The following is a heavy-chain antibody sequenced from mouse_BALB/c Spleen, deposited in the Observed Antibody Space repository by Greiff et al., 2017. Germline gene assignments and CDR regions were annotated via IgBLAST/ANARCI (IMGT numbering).Heavy chain of an antibody. CDR3: AREGYAMDY. J-gene: IGHJ4*01. CDR2: ISSGGSYT. Sequence: DVQLVESGGGLVKPGGSLKLSCAASGFTFSSYAMSWVRQSPEKRLEWVAEISSGGSYTYYPDTVTGRFTISRDNAKNTLYLEMSSLRSEDTAMYYCAREGYAMDYWGQGTSVTVSS. CDR1: GFTFSSYA. V-gene: IGHV5-9-4*01.